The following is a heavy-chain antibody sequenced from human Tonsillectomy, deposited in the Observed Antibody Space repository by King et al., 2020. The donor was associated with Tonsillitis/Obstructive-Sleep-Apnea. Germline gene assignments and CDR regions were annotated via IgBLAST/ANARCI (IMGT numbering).Heavy chain of an antibody. D-gene: IGHD3-10*02. CDR2: IKSKTDGGKT. CDR3: TSFVVWGEY. J-gene: IGHJ4*02. CDR1: GFIFSNAW. V-gene: IGHV3-15*01. Sequence: VQLVESGGGWVKPGGSLRLSCAASGFIFSNAWMSWGRQAPGKGLEVVGRIKSKTDGGKTDYAAPVKGRFTISRDDSKNTLYLQMNSLKTEDTAVYYCTSFVVWGEYWGQGTLVTVSS.